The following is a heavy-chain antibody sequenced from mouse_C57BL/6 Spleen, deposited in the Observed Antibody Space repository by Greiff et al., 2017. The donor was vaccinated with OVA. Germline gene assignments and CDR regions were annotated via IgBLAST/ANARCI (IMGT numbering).Heavy chain of an antibody. CDR2: IDPSDSYT. J-gene: IGHJ1*03. Sequence: QVQLQQPGAELVMPGASVKLSCKASGYTFTSYWMHWVKQRPGQGLEWIGEIDPSDSYTNYNQKFKGKSTLTVDKSSSTAYMQLSSLTSEDSAVYYCATLSYGSRHWYFDVWGTGTTVTVSS. CDR1: GYTFTSYW. D-gene: IGHD1-1*01. CDR3: ATLSYGSRHWYFDV. V-gene: IGHV1-69*01.